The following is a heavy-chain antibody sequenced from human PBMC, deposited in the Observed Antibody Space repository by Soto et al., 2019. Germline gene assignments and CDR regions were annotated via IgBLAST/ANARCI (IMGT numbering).Heavy chain of an antibody. CDR3: ARIRYDSSGYYDDAFDI. V-gene: IGHV4-59*01. CDR1: GGSISSYY. CDR2: IYYSGST. Sequence: SETLSLTCTVSGGSISSYYWSWIRQPPGKGLEWIGYIYYSGSTNYNPSLKSRVTISVDTSKNQFSLKLSSVTAADTAVYYCARIRYDSSGYYDDAFDIWGQGTMVTVSS. J-gene: IGHJ3*02. D-gene: IGHD3-22*01.